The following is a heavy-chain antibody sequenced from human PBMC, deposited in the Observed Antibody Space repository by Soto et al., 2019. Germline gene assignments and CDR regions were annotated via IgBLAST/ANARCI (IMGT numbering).Heavy chain of an antibody. Sequence: GGSLRLSCAASGFTFSHYPMTWVRQAPGKGLEWVSSTSGSGGSTYYADSVKGRFTISRDNTKNTLYLQINSLRAEDTAVYYCEKEETHSQADTSSIFDYWGQGTLVTVSS. CDR2: TSGSGGST. J-gene: IGHJ4*02. CDR1: GFTFSHYP. CDR3: EKEETHSQADTSSIFDY. D-gene: IGHD2-2*01. V-gene: IGHV3-23*01.